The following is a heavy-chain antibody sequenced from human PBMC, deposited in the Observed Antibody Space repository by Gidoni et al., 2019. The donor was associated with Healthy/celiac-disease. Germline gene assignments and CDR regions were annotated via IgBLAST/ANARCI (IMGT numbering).Heavy chain of an antibody. J-gene: IGHJ4*02. CDR2: IIPILGIA. Sequence: QVQLVQSGAEVKKPGSSVKVCCKASGGTFSSYTISWVRQAPGQGLEWMGRIIPILGIANYAQKFQGRVTITADKSTSTAYMELSSLRSEDTAVYYCARAGGDGYSYGLDYWGQGTLVTVSS. D-gene: IGHD5-18*01. CDR3: ARAGGDGYSYGLDY. CDR1: GGTFSSYT. V-gene: IGHV1-69*02.